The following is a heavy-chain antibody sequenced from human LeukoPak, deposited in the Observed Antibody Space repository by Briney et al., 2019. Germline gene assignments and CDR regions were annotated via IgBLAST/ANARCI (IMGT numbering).Heavy chain of an antibody. CDR3: ARVPRDAFDI. V-gene: IGHV4-39*07. CDR1: GGSISSGGYY. CDR2: IYYSGST. J-gene: IGHJ3*02. Sequence: SETLSLTCTVSGGSISSGGYYWGWIRQPPGKGLEWIGSIYYSGSTYYNPSLKSRVTISVDTSKNQFSLKLSSVTAADTAVYYCARVPRDAFDIWGQGTMVTVSS.